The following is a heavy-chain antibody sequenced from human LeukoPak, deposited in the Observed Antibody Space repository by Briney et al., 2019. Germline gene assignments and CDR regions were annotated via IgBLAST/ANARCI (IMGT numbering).Heavy chain of an antibody. Sequence: GGSLRLSCAAPGFTFSNAWMSWVRQAPGKGLEWVGRIKSKTDGGTTDYAAPVKGRFTISRDDSKNTLYLQMNSLKTEDTAVYYCTTDTSGSGSYFWPPNWFDPWGQGTLVTVS. D-gene: IGHD3-10*01. CDR2: IKSKTDGGTT. CDR1: GFTFSNAW. V-gene: IGHV3-15*01. J-gene: IGHJ5*02. CDR3: TTDTSGSGSYFWPPNWFDP.